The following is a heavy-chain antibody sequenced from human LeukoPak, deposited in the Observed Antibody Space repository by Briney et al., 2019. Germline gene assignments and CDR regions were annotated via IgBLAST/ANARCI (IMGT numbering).Heavy chain of an antibody. D-gene: IGHD2-2*01. CDR2: IDGSGDNR. CDR3: AKVQMSTGWTFDF. CDR1: GFTFKNYA. J-gene: IGHJ4*02. V-gene: IGHV3-23*01. Sequence: GGSLRLSCAASGFTFKNYAMSWVRQAPGKGLEWVSSIDGSGDNRYYADSVKGRFTITRDNSGNTLYLQLRGLGAEDTATYYCAKVQMSTGWTFDFWGQGSLVTVSS.